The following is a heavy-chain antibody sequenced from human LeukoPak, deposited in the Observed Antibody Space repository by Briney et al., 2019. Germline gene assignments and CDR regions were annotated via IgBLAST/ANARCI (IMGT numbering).Heavy chain of an antibody. D-gene: IGHD3-3*01. V-gene: IGHV1-2*02. J-gene: IGHJ4*02. CDR2: INPNSGGT. CDR3: ARGPARFFDFWNGPNIEH. Sequence: GASVKVSCKASGYTFTGYYMHWVRQAPGQGLEWMGWINPNSGGTNYAQKFQGRVTMTRDTSFSTAYMELSRLRSDDTAVYYCARGPARFFDFWNGPNIEHWGQGNLVTVSS. CDR1: GYTFTGYY.